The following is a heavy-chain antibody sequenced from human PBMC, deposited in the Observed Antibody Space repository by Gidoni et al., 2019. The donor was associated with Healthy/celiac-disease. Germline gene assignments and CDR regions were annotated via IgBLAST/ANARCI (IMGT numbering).Heavy chain of an antibody. CDR2: IRSKANSYAT. V-gene: IGHV3-73*02. CDR1: GFTFSGSA. Sequence: EVQLVESGGGLVQPGGSLKLSCAASGFTFSGSAMHWVRQASGKGLEWVGRIRSKANSYATAYAASVKGRFTISRDDSKNTAYLQMNSLKTEDTAVYYCTRTLITMRGGMDVWGQGTTVTVSS. CDR3: TRTLITMRGGMDV. J-gene: IGHJ6*02. D-gene: IGHD3-22*01.